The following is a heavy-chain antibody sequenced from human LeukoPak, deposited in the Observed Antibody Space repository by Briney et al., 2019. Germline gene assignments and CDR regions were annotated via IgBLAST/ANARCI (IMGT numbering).Heavy chain of an antibody. D-gene: IGHD3-10*01. J-gene: IGHJ6*02. CDR3: AREGFGELSVDV. Sequence: GGSLRLSCAASGFTFSSYSTNWVRQAPGKGLEWVSSISSSSSYIYYADSVKGRFTISRDNAKNSLYLQMNSLRAEDTAVYYCAREGFGELSVDVWGQGTTVTVSS. CDR1: GFTFSSYS. CDR2: ISSSSSYI. V-gene: IGHV3-21*01.